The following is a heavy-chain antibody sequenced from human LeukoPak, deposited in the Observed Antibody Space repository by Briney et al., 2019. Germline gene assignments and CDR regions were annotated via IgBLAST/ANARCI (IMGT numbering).Heavy chain of an antibody. CDR2: ISYDGSNK. Sequence: GGSLRLSCAASGFTFSSYGMHWVRQAPSKGLEWVAVISYDGSNKYYADSVKGRFTISRDNSKNTLYVQMNSLRAEDTAVYYCAKGSMGVIPFDYWGQGTLVTVSS. D-gene: IGHD3-16*02. J-gene: IGHJ4*02. V-gene: IGHV3-30*18. CDR1: GFTFSSYG. CDR3: AKGSMGVIPFDY.